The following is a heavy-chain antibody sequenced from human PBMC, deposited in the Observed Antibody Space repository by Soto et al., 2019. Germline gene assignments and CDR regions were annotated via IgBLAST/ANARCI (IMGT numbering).Heavy chain of an antibody. CDR3: ARSSHKESWFDP. CDR1: GGSVSNFY. V-gene: IGHV4-4*07. CDR2: IYSSGGT. Sequence: SDTLSLTCTVSGGSVSNFYLNWIRPPAGRGLEWIGRIYSSGGTNYNPSLRSRVTMSVDTSKNQFSLKLNSVTAADTAVYYCARSSHKESWFDPRGQGTLVTVSS. J-gene: IGHJ5*02. D-gene: IGHD2-2*01.